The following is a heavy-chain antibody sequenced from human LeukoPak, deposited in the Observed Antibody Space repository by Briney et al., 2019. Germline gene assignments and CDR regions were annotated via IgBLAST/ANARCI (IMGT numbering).Heavy chain of an antibody. D-gene: IGHD2-2*01. J-gene: IGHJ4*02. CDR3: AKTGFYCSSTSCYFDY. CDR1: GFTFSSYA. Sequence: GGSLRLSCAASGFTFSSYAMSWVRQAPGKGLEWVSAISGSGGSTYYADSVKGRFTISRDNSKNTLYLQMHSLRAEDTAVYYCAKTGFYCSSTSCYFDYWGQGTLVTVS. V-gene: IGHV3-23*01. CDR2: ISGSGGST.